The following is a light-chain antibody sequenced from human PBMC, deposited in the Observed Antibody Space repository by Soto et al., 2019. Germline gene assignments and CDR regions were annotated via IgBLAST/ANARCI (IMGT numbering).Light chain of an antibody. CDR1: QSIKNNY. V-gene: IGKV3-20*01. Sequence: EIVLTQSPGTLSLSPGERATLSCRASQSIKNNYLFWYQQKPGQAPRLLIYDAATRATGIPDRFSGSGSGTDFTLTISRLEPEDFAVYFCQQCGSSLHTFGQGTRLEIK. J-gene: IGKJ2*01. CDR2: DAA. CDR3: QQCGSSLHT.